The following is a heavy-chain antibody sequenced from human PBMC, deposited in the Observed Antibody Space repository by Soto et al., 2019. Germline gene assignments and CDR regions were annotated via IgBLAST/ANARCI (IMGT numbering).Heavy chain of an antibody. J-gene: IGHJ4*02. D-gene: IGHD3-3*01. CDR1: GGSISSSSYY. Sequence: QLQLQESGPGLVKPSETLSLTCTVSGGSISSSSYYWGWIRQPPGKGLEWTGSIYYSGSTYYNPSLMTRVTISADTSKNQFSLKLSSVAAADTAVYYCARRHLVFFATSGFGYFDYWGQGTLVTVSS. CDR2: IYYSGST. V-gene: IGHV4-39*01. CDR3: ARRHLVFFATSGFGYFDY.